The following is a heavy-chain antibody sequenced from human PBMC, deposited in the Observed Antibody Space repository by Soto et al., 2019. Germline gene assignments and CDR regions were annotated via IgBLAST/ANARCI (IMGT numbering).Heavy chain of an antibody. Sequence: EVQLVESGGGLVQPGGSLRLSCAASGFRFSDYNMNWVRQAPGKGLEWVSYISSSSSTIYYAESVKGRFTISRDNAKYSLYLQMDSLRDEDTAVYYCARDTNKGDYWGQGTLVTVSS. J-gene: IGHJ4*02. CDR3: ARDTNKGDY. CDR2: ISSSSSTI. D-gene: IGHD2-2*01. V-gene: IGHV3-48*02. CDR1: GFRFSDYN.